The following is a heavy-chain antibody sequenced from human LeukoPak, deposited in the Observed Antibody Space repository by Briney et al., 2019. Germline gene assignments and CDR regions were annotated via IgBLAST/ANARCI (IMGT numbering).Heavy chain of an antibody. CDR1: GYTFTSYG. V-gene: IGHV1-18*01. J-gene: IGHJ4*02. Sequence: GASVKVSCKASGYTFTSYGISWVRQAPGQGLEWMGWISAYNGNTNYAQKLQGRVTMTTDTSTSTDYMELRSLSSDDTAVYYCARDIISGDRRLMHYWGQGTLVTVSS. CDR3: ARDIISGDRRLMHY. D-gene: IGHD3-10*01. CDR2: ISAYNGNT.